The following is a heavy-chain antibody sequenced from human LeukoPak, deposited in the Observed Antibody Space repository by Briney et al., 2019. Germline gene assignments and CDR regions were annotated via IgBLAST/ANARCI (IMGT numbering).Heavy chain of an antibody. V-gene: IGHV3-21*01. CDR2: ISSSSSYI. CDR3: ARGESGSYPFDY. Sequence: GGSLRLSCAASGFTFSSYAMHWVRQAPGKGLEWVSSISSSSSYIYYADSVKGRFTISRDNAKNSLYLQMNSLRAEDTAVYYCARGESGSYPFDYWGQGTLVTVSS. CDR1: GFTFSSYA. J-gene: IGHJ4*02. D-gene: IGHD1-26*01.